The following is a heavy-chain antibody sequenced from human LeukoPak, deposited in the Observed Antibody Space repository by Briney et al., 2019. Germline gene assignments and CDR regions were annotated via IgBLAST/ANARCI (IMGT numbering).Heavy chain of an antibody. Sequence: GGSLRLSCAASGFTFHNYGMSWVRQSPGKGLEWVSGISASGNRTYYADSVKGRFVISRDNSKNTLYLQMNSLRAEDTAVYYCAKRGQDCRGGNSYITAFDYWGQGTLVTVSS. J-gene: IGHJ4*02. CDR1: GFTFHNYG. CDR3: AKRGQDCRGGNSYITAFDY. D-gene: IGHD2-15*01. V-gene: IGHV3-23*01. CDR2: ISASGNRT.